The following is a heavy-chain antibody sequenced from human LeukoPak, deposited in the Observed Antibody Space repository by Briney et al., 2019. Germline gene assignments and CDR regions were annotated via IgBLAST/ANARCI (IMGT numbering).Heavy chain of an antibody. CDR3: ATPHKYYDVWRGYCPFDN. Sequence: GASVKVSCKASGGTFSNYAINCVRQAPGQGLEWLGGIIPIYGTTNYGQTFQGRVTITADESTTTAYMELSSLRSEETALYYCATPHKYYDVWRGYCPFDNWGQGTLVTVSS. J-gene: IGHJ4*02. CDR1: GGTFSNYA. V-gene: IGHV1-69*13. D-gene: IGHD3-3*01. CDR2: IIPIYGTT.